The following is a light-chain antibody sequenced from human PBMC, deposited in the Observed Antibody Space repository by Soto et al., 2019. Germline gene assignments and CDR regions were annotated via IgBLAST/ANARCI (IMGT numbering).Light chain of an antibody. J-gene: IGLJ1*01. CDR2: YDD. Sequence: QSVLTQPPSVSEAPRQRVTISCSGSSSNIGNNAVNWYQQLPGKAPKLLIYYDDLLPSGVSDRFSGSKSGTSASLAISGLQSEDEADYYCSSYTTSSTLHVFGTGTKLTVL. V-gene: IGLV1-36*01. CDR1: SSNIGNNA. CDR3: SSYTTSSTLHV.